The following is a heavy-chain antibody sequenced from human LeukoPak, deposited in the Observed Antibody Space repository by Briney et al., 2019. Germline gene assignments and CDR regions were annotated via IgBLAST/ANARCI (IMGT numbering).Heavy chain of an antibody. CDR3: ARECLMVGVYDAFDI. D-gene: IGHD1-26*01. V-gene: IGHV3-21*01. CDR2: ISTSKRYI. CDR1: GFSFSSYS. Sequence: PGGSLRLSCAASGFSFSSYSMNWVRQAPGKGLEWVSSISTSKRYIYYADSVKGRFTISRDNAKNSLYLEVTSLRVEDTAVYYCARECLMVGVYDAFDIWGQGTMVTVSS. J-gene: IGHJ3*02.